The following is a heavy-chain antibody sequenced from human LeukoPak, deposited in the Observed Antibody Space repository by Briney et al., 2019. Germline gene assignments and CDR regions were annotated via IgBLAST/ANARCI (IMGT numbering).Heavy chain of an antibody. CDR3: ARDYWGPSDWYFDL. V-gene: IGHV3-30-3*01. D-gene: IGHD7-27*01. CDR2: ISYDGSNK. J-gene: IGHJ2*01. CDR1: GFTFSSYV. Sequence: GGSLRLSCAASGFTFSSYVMHWVRQAPGKGLEWVAVISYDGSNKYYADSVKGRFTISRDNSKNTLYLRMNSLRAEDTAVYYCARDYWGPSDWYFDLWGRGTLVTVSS.